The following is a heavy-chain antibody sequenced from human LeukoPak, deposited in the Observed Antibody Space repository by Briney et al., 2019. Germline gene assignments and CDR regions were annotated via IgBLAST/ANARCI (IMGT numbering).Heavy chain of an antibody. CDR1: GYTFTSYD. Sequence: EASVKVSCKASGYTFTSYDINWVRQATGQGLEWMGWMNPNSGNTGYAQKFQGRVTITRNTSISTAYMELSSLRSEDTAVYYCARDPRPGIAVGLGEHWGQGTLVTVSS. CDR3: ARDPRPGIAVGLGEH. D-gene: IGHD6-19*01. V-gene: IGHV1-8*03. CDR2: MNPNSGNT. J-gene: IGHJ1*01.